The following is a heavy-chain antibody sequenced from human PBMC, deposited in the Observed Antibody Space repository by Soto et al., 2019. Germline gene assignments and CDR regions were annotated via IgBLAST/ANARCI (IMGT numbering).Heavy chain of an antibody. D-gene: IGHD2-15*01. CDR3: ARDREEDIALHGFGP. CDR2: ISAYNGNT. CDR1: GYTFTSYG. J-gene: IGHJ5*02. Sequence: QVQLVQSGAEVKKPGASVKVSCKASGYTFTSYGISWVRQAPGQGLEWMGWISAYNGNTNYAQKLQGRVTMTTDTSTRTAYMELRSLRSDDTAVYSCARDREEDIALHGFGPWGQGTLFTVSS. V-gene: IGHV1-18*01.